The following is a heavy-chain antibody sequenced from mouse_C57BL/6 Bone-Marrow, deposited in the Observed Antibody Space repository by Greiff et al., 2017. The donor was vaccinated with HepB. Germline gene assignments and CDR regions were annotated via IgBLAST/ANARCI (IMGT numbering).Heavy chain of an antibody. V-gene: IGHV1-81*01. J-gene: IGHJ3*01. Sequence: VQLQESGAELARPGASVKLSCKASGYTFTSYGISWVKQRTGQGLEWIGEIYPRSGNTYYNEKFKGKATLTADKSSSTAYMELRSLTSEDSAVYFCARHDYDRGAWFAYWGQGTLVTVSA. CDR3: ARHDYDRGAWFAY. CDR2: IYPRSGNT. D-gene: IGHD2-4*01. CDR1: GYTFTSYG.